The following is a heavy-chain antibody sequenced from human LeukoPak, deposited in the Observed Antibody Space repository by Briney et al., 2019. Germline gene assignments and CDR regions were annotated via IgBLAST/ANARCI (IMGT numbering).Heavy chain of an antibody. D-gene: IGHD6-19*01. CDR2: IYSSGST. CDR3: ARGPSSGWCLFDY. CDR1: GGSISSYY. Sequence: SQTLSLTCTVSGGSISSYYWSWIRQPPGKGLEWIGRIYSSGSTDYNPSLKSRVTMSVDTSKNQFSLNLSSLTAADTAVYYCARGPSSGWCLFDYWGQGTLVTVSS. J-gene: IGHJ4*02. V-gene: IGHV4-4*07.